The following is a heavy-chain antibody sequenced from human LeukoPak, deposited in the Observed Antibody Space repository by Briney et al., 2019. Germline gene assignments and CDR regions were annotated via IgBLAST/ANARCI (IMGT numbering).Heavy chain of an antibody. J-gene: IGHJ4*02. CDR1: GFTFSSYS. CDR3: ARDQRYCSSTSCYTVYYFDY. V-gene: IGHV3-48*02. Sequence: HPGGSLRLSCAASGFTFSSYSMNWVRQAPGKGLEWVSYISSSSSTIYYADSVKGRFTVSRDNAKNSLYLQMNSLRDEDTAVYYCARDQRYCSSTSCYTVYYFDYWGQGTLVTVSS. CDR2: ISSSSSTI. D-gene: IGHD2-2*02.